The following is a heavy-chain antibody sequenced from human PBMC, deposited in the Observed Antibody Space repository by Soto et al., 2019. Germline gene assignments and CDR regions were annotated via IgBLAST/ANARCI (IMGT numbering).Heavy chain of an antibody. CDR2: IYYSGST. D-gene: IGHD4-17*01. Sequence: SETLSLTCTVSGGSISSYYWSWIRQPPGKGLEWIGYIYYSGSTNYNPSLKSRVTISVDTSKNQFSLKLSSVTAADTAVYYCARHNDYGDLDAFDIWGQGTMVTVSS. J-gene: IGHJ3*02. CDR1: GGSISSYY. CDR3: ARHNDYGDLDAFDI. V-gene: IGHV4-59*08.